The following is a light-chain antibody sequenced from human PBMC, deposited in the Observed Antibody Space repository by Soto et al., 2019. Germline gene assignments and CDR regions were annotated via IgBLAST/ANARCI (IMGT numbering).Light chain of an antibody. CDR2: GAS. V-gene: IGKV3D-15*01. Sequence: EIVLTQSPGTLSLSPGERATLSCWASQNVLSNYLAWYQQKPGQAPRLLIYGASTRATGIPDRFGGSGSGTDFTLTISSLQSEDFALYYCQQYNDWPLTFGQGTKVDIK. J-gene: IGKJ1*01. CDR1: QNVLSNY. CDR3: QQYNDWPLT.